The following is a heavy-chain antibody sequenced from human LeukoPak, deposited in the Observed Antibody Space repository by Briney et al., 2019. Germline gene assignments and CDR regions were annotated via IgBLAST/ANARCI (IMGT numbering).Heavy chain of an antibody. Sequence: ASVKVSCKTPGYTFTTFDVNWVRQVTGQGLEWMGWMNPHSGNTGYAQEFQGRLNITRATSINTAYMELSSLTSADTAVYYCVRRSDHYGSSAYFYWGEGTLVTVSS. D-gene: IGHD3-22*01. J-gene: IGHJ4*02. V-gene: IGHV1-8*03. CDR2: MNPHSGNT. CDR1: GYTFTTFD. CDR3: VRRSDHYGSSAYFY.